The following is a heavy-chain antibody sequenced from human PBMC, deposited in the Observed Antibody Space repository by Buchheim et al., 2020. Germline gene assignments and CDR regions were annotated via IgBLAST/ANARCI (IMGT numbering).Heavy chain of an antibody. CDR2: ISYDGSNK. J-gene: IGHJ4*02. CDR3: ARFGAYSNYIDFDY. Sequence: QVQLVESGGGVVQPGRSLRLSCAASGFTFSSYAMHWVRQAPGKGLEWVAVISYDGSNKYYADSVTGRFTISRDNSKNTLYLQMNSLRAEDTAVYYCARFGAYSNYIDFDYWGQGTL. CDR1: GFTFSSYA. V-gene: IGHV3-30*04. D-gene: IGHD4-11*01.